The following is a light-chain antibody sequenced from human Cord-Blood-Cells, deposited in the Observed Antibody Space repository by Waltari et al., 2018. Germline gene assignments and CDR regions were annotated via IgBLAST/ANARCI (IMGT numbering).Light chain of an antibody. J-gene: IGKJ4*01. CDR1: QSVLYSSNNKNY. CDR3: QQRSNWPLT. V-gene: IGKV4-1*01. CDR2: WTS. Sequence: DIVMTQSPDSLAVSLGERATINCKSSQSVLYSSNNKNYLAWYQQKPGQPPKLLIYWTSTRESGVPDRFSGSGSGTDFTLTISSLEPEDFAVYYCQQRSNWPLTFGGGTKVEIK.